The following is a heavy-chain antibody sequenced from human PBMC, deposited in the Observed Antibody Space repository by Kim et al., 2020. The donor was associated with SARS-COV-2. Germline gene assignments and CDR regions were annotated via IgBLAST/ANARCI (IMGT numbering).Heavy chain of an antibody. Sequence: SETLSLTCAVYGGSFSGYYWSWIRQPPGKGLEWIGEINHSGSTNYNPSLKSRVTISVDTSKNQFSLKLSSVTAADTAVYYCARGPYSSSYYYGMDVWGQGTTVTVSS. J-gene: IGHJ6*02. V-gene: IGHV4-34*01. CDR1: GGSFSGYY. CDR2: INHSGST. D-gene: IGHD6-6*01. CDR3: ARGPYSSSYYYGMDV.